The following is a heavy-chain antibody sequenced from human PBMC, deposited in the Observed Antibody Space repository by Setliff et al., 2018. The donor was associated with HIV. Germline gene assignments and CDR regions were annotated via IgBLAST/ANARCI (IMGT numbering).Heavy chain of an antibody. D-gene: IGHD4-17*01. V-gene: IGHV1-18*01. CDR2: IGASNGNT. Sequence: GASVKVSCKASGYIFSTYGISWVRQAPGQGLEWMGWIGASNGNTHYAQKVQGRVTLTTDTSTNTAYMELRSLRSDDAAVYYSAKTTPQPHYYYYVDVWGKGTTVTVSS. CDR1: GYIFSTYG. J-gene: IGHJ6*03. CDR3: AKTTPQPHYYYYVDV.